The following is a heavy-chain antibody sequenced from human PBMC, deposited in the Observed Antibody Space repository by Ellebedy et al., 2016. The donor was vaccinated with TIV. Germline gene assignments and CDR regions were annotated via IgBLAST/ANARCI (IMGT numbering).Heavy chain of an antibody. CDR3: VRDDYLSHTNDF. CDR2: ILDGKYLT. J-gene: IGHJ4*02. Sequence: AASVKVSCKASGYDFSTYTIHWVRQAPGQRLEWMAWILDGKYLTKYSPKFRDRLTLSTDTSAKTAYMELDSLTSEDTAVYFCVRDDYLSHTNDFWGQGTLVTVSS. D-gene: IGHD5-12*01. CDR1: GYDFSTYT. V-gene: IGHV1-3*01.